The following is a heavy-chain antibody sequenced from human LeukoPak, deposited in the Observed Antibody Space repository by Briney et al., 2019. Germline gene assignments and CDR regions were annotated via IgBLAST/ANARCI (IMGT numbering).Heavy chain of an antibody. CDR2: ISAYNGNT. V-gene: IGHV1-18*01. CDR3: GRDRWTALVGPDY. D-gene: IGHD5-18*01. J-gene: IGHJ4*02. CDR1: GYTFTSYG. Sequence: VASVKVSCKASGYTFTSYGISWVRQAPGQGLEWMGRISAYNGNTNYAQKFQGRVTMTTDTSTSTAYMELRSLRSDDTAVYFCGRDRWTALVGPDYWGQGSLVTVSS.